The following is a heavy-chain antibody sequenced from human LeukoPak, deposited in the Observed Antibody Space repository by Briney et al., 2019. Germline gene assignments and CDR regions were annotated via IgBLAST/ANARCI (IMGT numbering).Heavy chain of an antibody. D-gene: IGHD4/OR15-4a*01. Sequence: PGGSLRLSCGVWIFTLKIYSALCVPQATHKGLKCGRVTSFDGSDNYYADSVRGRFTISRDNAKNSLYLQMNSLRAEDTAVYYCARVPLLFDAFDIWGQGTMVTVSS. CDR2: TSFDGSDN. J-gene: IGHJ3*02. CDR1: IFTLKIYS. V-gene: IGHV3-30*04. CDR3: ARVPLLFDAFDI.